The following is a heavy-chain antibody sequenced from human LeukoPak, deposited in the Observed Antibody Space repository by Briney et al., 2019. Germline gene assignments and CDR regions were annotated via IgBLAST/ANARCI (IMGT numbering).Heavy chain of an antibody. J-gene: IGHJ4*02. CDR3: ARGITGITATGSE. D-gene: IGHD6-13*01. CDR2: IYTSGST. CDR1: GGSISSGSYY. V-gene: IGHV4-61*02. Sequence: PSETLSLTCTVSGGSISSGSYYWSWIRQPAGKGLEWIGRIYTSGSTNYNPSLKSRVTISVDTSKNQFSLKLSSVTAADTAVYYCARGITGITATGSEWSQGTLVTVSS.